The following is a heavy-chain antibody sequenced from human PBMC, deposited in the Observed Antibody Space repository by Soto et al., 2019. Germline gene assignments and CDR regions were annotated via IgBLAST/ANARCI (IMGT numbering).Heavy chain of an antibody. D-gene: IGHD5-12*01. CDR2: IWYDGSNK. J-gene: IGHJ6*02. CDR3: ARDLPTLSGSYGMDV. V-gene: IGHV3-33*01. Sequence: QVQLVESGGGVVQPGRSLRLSCAASGFTFSSYGMHWVRQAPGKGLEWVAVIWYDGSNKYYADSVKGRFTISRDNSKNTRYLQMNSLRAEDTAVYYCARDLPTLSGSYGMDVWGQGTTVTVSS. CDR1: GFTFSSYG.